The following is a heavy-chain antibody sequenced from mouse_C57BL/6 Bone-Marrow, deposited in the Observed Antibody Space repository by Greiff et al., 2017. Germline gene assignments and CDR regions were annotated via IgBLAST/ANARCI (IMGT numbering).Heavy chain of an antibody. D-gene: IGHD5-5*01. J-gene: IGHJ2*01. V-gene: IGHV8-8*01. CDR1: GFSLSPFGMG. Sequence: QVTLKVSGPGILQPSRTLVLTFPFSGFSLSPFGMGLGWFRQPSGKGLEWLAPIGWDDIKYYNPALKSRLTISKDTSKNQVFLKIANVDTADTATYYCARLPSLYYFDYWGQGTTLTVSS. CDR2: IGWDDIK. CDR3: ARLPSLYYFDY.